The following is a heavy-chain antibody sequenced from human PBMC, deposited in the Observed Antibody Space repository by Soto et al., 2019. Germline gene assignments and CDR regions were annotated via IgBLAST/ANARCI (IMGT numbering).Heavy chain of an antibody. CDR1: GGSISSYY. J-gene: IGHJ5*02. D-gene: IGHD5-18*01. Sequence: PSETLSLTCTVSGGSISSYYWSWIRQPPGKGLEWIGYIYYSGSTNYNPSLKSRVTISVDTSKNQFSLKLSSVTAADTAVYYCAREWDTAPANWFDPWGQGTLVTVSS. V-gene: IGHV4-59*01. CDR3: AREWDTAPANWFDP. CDR2: IYYSGST.